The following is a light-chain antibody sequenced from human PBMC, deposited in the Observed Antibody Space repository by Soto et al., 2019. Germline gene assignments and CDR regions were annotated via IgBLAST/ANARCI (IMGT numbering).Light chain of an antibody. CDR2: AAS. J-gene: IGKJ4*01. Sequence: DIQMTQSPSSLSESVGDRVTITCRASKSISSYLNWYQQKPGKAPKLLIYAASSLQSGVPSRFSGSGSGTDFTITISSLQPEDFATYYCQQSYSTPLTFGGGTKVEIK. CDR3: QQSYSTPLT. CDR1: KSISSY. V-gene: IGKV1-39*01.